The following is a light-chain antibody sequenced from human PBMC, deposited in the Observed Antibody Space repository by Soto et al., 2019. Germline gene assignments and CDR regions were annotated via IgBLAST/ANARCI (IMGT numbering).Light chain of an antibody. CDR3: QQYNNWIT. CDR2: GAS. J-gene: IGKJ5*01. CDR1: QSVRSK. Sequence: EIVLTQSPATLSVSPGERATLSCRASQSVRSKVAWYQQKPGRAPRLLIFGASTRATNIPARFSGSGSGTEFTLTISSLQSEDFAVYYCQQYNNWITFGQGTRLEIK. V-gene: IGKV3-15*01.